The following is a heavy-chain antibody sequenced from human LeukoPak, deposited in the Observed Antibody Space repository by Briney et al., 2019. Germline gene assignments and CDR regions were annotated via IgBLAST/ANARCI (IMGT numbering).Heavy chain of an antibody. CDR1: GFTVSSNY. V-gene: IGHV3-66*04. D-gene: IGHD4-17*01. Sequence: GGSLRLSCAASGFTVSSNYMIWVRQAPGKGLEWVSVIYSGGDTYYADSVKGRFTISRDNSKNTVYLQVNSLRAEDTAVYYCARRSTVTRDVDIWGQGTMVAVSS. CDR2: IYSGGDT. CDR3: ARRSTVTRDVDI. J-gene: IGHJ3*02.